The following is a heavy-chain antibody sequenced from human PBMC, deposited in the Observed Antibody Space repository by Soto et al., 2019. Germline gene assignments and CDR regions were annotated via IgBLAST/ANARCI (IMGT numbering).Heavy chain of an antibody. CDR2: MYTKERT. J-gene: IGHJ5*02. V-gene: IGHV4-4*07. CDR3: ARDDYKDGGNNWFDP. Sequence: SQTLSLTCKVSGGSITNYYWSWIRQPAGKGLEWIGSMYTKERTNYNLSFKSRVTISVDTSKNQFSLKLNAVTAADTAVYYCARDDYKDGGNNWFDPGGQGTLVTVSS. CDR1: GGSITNYY. D-gene: IGHD3-16*01.